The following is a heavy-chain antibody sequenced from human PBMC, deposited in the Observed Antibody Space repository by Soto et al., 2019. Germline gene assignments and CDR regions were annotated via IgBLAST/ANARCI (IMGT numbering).Heavy chain of an antibody. CDR2: IYYSGST. V-gene: IGHV4-30-4*01. Sequence: PSETLSLTCTVSGGSISSGDYYWSWIRQPPGKGLEWIGYIYYSGSTYYNPSLKSRVTISVDTSKNQFSLKLSSVTAADTAVYYCARVASSSALGTNWFDPWGQGTLVTVSS. J-gene: IGHJ5*02. D-gene: IGHD6-6*01. CDR1: GGSISSGDYY. CDR3: ARVASSSALGTNWFDP.